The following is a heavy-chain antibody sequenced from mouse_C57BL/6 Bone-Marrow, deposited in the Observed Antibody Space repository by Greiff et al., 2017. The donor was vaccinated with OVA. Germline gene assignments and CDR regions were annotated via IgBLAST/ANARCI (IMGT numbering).Heavy chain of an antibody. J-gene: IGHJ2*01. CDR3: ARRGTGDFDY. CDR1: GFTFSSYG. D-gene: IGHD3-3*01. CDR2: ISSGGSYT. V-gene: IGHV5-6*02. Sequence: EVMLVESGGDLVKPGGSLKLSCAASGFTFSSYGMSWVRQTPDKRLEWVATISSGGSYTYYPDSVKGRFTISRDNAKNTLYLQMSRLKSEDTAMYYCARRGTGDFDYWGQGTTLTVSS.